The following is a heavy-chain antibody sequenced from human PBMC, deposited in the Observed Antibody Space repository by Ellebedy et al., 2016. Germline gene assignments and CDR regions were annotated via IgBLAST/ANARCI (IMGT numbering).Heavy chain of an antibody. Sequence: GESLKISXQGSGYSFTSYWIGWVRQMPGTGLEWMGIIYPGDSDTRYSPSFQGQVTISADKSISTAYLQWSSLKASDTAMYYCARFDYGGNSGFSYYYYYYMDVWGKGTTVTVSS. CDR2: IYPGDSDT. CDR1: GYSFTSYW. D-gene: IGHD4-23*01. J-gene: IGHJ6*03. CDR3: ARFDYGGNSGFSYYYYYYMDV. V-gene: IGHV5-51*01.